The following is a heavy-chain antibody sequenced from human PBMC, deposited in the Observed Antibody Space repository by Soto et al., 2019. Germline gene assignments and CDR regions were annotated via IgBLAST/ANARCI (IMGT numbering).Heavy chain of an antibody. V-gene: IGHV1-2*04. D-gene: IGHD3-3*01. CDR3: ARDWTFKRFLEWSSPAGGLDV. J-gene: IGHJ6*02. CDR1: GYTFTGYY. CDR2: INPNSGGT. Sequence: ASVKVSCKASGYTFTGYYMHWVRQAPGQGLEWMGWINPNSGGTNYAQKFQGWVTMTRDTSISTAYMELSRLRSDDTAVYYCARDWTFKRFLEWSSPAGGLDVWGQGTTVTVSS.